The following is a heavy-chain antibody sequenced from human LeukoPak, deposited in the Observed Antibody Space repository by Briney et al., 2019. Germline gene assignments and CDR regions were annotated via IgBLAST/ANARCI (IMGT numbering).Heavy chain of an antibody. V-gene: IGHV4-59*08. CDR3: ASLRYSYGYRYFDY. D-gene: IGHD5-18*01. CDR2: IYYSGST. J-gene: IGHJ4*02. Sequence: PSETLSLTCTVSGGSISSYYWSWIRQPPGKGLEWIGYIYYSGSTNYNPSLKSRVTISVDTSKNQFSLKLSSVTAADTAVYYCASLRYSYGYRYFDYWGQGTLVTVSS. CDR1: GGSISSYY.